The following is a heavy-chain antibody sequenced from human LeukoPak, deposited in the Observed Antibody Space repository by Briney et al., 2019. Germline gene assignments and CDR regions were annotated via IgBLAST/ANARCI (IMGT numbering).Heavy chain of an antibody. Sequence: NPSETLSLTCTVSGGSISSSSYYWGWIRQPPGKGLEWIGGIYYSRSTYYNPSLKSRVTISVDTSKNQFSLKLSSVTAADTAVYYCARAPTVTFFDYWGQGTLVTVSS. CDR3: ARAPTVTFFDY. D-gene: IGHD4-17*01. CDR2: IYYSRST. J-gene: IGHJ4*02. V-gene: IGHV4-39*01. CDR1: GGSISSSSYY.